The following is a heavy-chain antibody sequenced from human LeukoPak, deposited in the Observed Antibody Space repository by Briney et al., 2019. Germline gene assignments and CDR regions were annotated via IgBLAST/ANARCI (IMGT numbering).Heavy chain of an antibody. J-gene: IGHJ4*02. D-gene: IGHD3-10*01. V-gene: IGHV3-30*03. CDR3: AVIYGSGSYFVDY. Sequence: PGGSLRLSCVGSGFTVSSNYMSWVRQAPGKGLEWVAVISYDGSEKYYVDSVKGRFTISRDNSKNTLYLQMNSLRTEDTAVYYCAVIYGSGSYFVDYWGQGTLVTVSS. CDR1: GFTVSSNY. CDR2: ISYDGSEK.